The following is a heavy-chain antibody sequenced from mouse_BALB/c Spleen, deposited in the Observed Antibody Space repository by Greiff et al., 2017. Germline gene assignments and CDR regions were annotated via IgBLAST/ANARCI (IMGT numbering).Heavy chain of an antibody. CDR2: ISSGSSTI. J-gene: IGHJ4*01. D-gene: IGHD2-3*01. CDR3: ASDGNYAMDY. V-gene: IGHV5-17*02. CDR1: GFTFSSFG. Sequence: EVQGVESGGGLVQPGGSRKLSCAASGFTFSSFGMHWVRQAPEKGLEWVAYISSGSSTIYYADTVKGRFTISRDNPKNTLFLQMTSLRSEDTAMYYCASDGNYAMDYWGQGTSVTVSS.